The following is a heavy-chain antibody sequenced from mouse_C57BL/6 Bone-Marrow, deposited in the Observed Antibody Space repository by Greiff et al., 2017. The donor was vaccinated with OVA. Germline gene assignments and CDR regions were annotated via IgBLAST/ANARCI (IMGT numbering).Heavy chain of an antibody. D-gene: IGHD2-1*01. CDR1: GYSITSGYY. V-gene: IGHV3-6*01. J-gene: IGHJ2*01. CDR2: ISYDGSN. CDR3: ASLYYGPLDY. Sequence: EVKLMESGPGLVKPSQSLSLTCSVTGYSITSGYYWNWLRQFPGNKLEWMGYISYDGSNNYNPSLKNRISITRDTSKNQFFLKLNSVTTEDTATYYCASLYYGPLDYWGQGTTLTVSS.